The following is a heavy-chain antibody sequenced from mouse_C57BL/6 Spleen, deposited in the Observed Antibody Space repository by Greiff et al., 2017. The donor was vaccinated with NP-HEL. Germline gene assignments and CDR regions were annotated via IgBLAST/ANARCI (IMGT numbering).Heavy chain of an antibody. Sequence: QVQLKQPGAELVMPGASVKLSCKASGYTFTSYWMHWVKQRPGQGLEWIGEIDPSDSYTNYNQKFKGKSTLTVDKSSSTAYMQLSSLTSEDSAVYYCARSEAMDYWGQGTSVTVSS. CDR1: GYTFTSYW. V-gene: IGHV1-69*01. J-gene: IGHJ4*01. CDR3: ARSEAMDY. CDR2: IDPSDSYT.